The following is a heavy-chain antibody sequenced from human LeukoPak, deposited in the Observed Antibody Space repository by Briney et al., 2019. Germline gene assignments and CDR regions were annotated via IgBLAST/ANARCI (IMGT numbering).Heavy chain of an antibody. J-gene: IGHJ6*03. CDR2: ISGSGSA. D-gene: IGHD6-13*01. CDR3: AKDRVATERYYMDV. Sequence: HPGGSLRLSCAASGFTLSSYAMNWVRQAPGKGLEWVSAISGSGSAYYADSVKGRFTISRDNSKNTLYLQMNSLRAEDTAVYYCAKDRVATERYYMDVWGKGTTVTISS. V-gene: IGHV3-23*01. CDR1: GFTLSSYA.